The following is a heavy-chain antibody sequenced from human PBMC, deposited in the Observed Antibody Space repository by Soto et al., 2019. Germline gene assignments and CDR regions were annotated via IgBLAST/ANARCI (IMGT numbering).Heavy chain of an antibody. D-gene: IGHD2-2*03. J-gene: IGHJ6*02. CDR1: GGSISSSSYY. Sequence: PSETLSLTCTVSGGSISSSSYYWGWIRQPPGKGLEWIGSIYYSGSTYYNPSLKSRVTISVDTSKNQFSLKLSSVTAADTVVYYCARLNGYCVSTGCHGYYGMDVWGQGTTVTVSS. CDR2: IYYSGST. CDR3: ARLNGYCVSTGCHGYYGMDV. V-gene: IGHV4-39*01.